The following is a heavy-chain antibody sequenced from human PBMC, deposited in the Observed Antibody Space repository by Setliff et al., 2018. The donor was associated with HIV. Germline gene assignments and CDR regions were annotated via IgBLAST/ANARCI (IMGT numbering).Heavy chain of an antibody. D-gene: IGHD2-15*01. CDR2: IYDRGST. CDR3: ARARRAGSGPKYFQH. V-gene: IGHV4-59*12. Sequence: PSETLSLTCTVSGGSISSYHWSWIRQPPGKGLEWIGYIYDRGSTNYNPSLKSRVTISADTSKSQFSLRLSSVTAADTAVYYCARARRAGSGPKYFQHWGQGTLVTVSS. CDR1: GGSISSYH. J-gene: IGHJ1*01.